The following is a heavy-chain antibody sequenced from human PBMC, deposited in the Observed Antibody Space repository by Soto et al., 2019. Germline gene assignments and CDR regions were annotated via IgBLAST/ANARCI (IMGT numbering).Heavy chain of an antibody. CDR2: ISSSGSTI. CDR1: GFTFSDYN. J-gene: IGHJ5*02. V-gene: IGHV3-11*01. D-gene: IGHD6-13*01. Sequence: QVQLVESGGGLVKPGGYLRLSCAASGFTFSDYNMSWIRQAPGKGLEWVSYISSSGSTIYYADSVKGRFTISRDNAKNSLYLQMNSLRDEETAVYYCARLRIAAAGSWFDPWGQGTLVTVSS. CDR3: ARLRIAAAGSWFDP.